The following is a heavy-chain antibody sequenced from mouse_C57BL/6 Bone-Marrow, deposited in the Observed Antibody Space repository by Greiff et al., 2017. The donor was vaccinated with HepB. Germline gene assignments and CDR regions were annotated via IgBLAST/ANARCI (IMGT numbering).Heavy chain of an antibody. Sequence: QVQLKQPGAELVKPGASVKLSCKASGYTFTSYWMHWVKQRPGQGLEWIGMIHPNSGSTNYNEKFKSKATLTVDKSSSTAYMQLSSLTSEDSAVYYCARSAYYDYDGDWYFDVWGTGTTVTVSS. CDR3: ARSAYYDYDGDWYFDV. V-gene: IGHV1-64*01. CDR1: GYTFTSYW. J-gene: IGHJ1*03. D-gene: IGHD2-4*01. CDR2: IHPNSGST.